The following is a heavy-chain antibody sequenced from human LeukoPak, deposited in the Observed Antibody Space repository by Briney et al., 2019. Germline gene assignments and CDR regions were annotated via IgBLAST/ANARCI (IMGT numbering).Heavy chain of an antibody. D-gene: IGHD5-18*01. Sequence: ASVKVSFKASGYTFTIYGTSWVRQAPGQGLEWMGWISAYNGNTNYAQKLQGRVTMTTDTSTSTAYMELRSLRSDDTAVYYCARVDTAMDTYNWFDPWGQGTLVTVSS. CDR1: GYTFTIYG. V-gene: IGHV1-18*01. CDR3: ARVDTAMDTYNWFDP. CDR2: ISAYNGNT. J-gene: IGHJ5*02.